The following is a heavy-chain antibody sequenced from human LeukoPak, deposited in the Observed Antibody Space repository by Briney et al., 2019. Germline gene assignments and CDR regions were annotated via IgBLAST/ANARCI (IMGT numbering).Heavy chain of an antibody. CDR3: AESLGYCSSTSCHAP. CDR1: GGTFSSYA. Sequence: SVKVSCKASGGTFSSYAISWVRQAPGQGLEWMGRIIPILGIANYAQKFQGRVTITADKSTSTAYMELSSLRSEDTAVYYCAESLGYCSSTSCHAPWGQGTLVTVSS. V-gene: IGHV1-69*04. D-gene: IGHD2-2*01. J-gene: IGHJ5*02. CDR2: IIPILGIA.